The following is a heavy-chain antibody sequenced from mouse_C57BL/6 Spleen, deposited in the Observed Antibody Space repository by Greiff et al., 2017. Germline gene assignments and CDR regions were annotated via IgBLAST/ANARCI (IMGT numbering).Heavy chain of an antibody. D-gene: IGHD1-1*01. Sequence: QVQLQQPGAELVRPGSSVKLSCKASGYTFTSYWMHWVKQRPIQGLEWIGNIDPSDSETTYNHKFKDKATLTVDKAASTAYMHLSSLTSEDSAVYYWSRNYGSSYDWYFDVWGTGTTVTVSS. CDR1: GYTFTSYW. CDR2: IDPSDSET. CDR3: SRNYGSSYDWYFDV. V-gene: IGHV1-52*01. J-gene: IGHJ1*03.